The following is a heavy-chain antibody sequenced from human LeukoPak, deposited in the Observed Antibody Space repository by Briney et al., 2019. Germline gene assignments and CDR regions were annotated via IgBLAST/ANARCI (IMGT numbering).Heavy chain of an antibody. D-gene: IGHD3/OR15-3a*01. J-gene: IGHJ4*02. Sequence: GRSLRLSCAASGFTFSSYGMHWVRQAPGKGLEWVAVISYDGSNKYYADSVKGRFTISRDNSKNTLYLQMNSLRAEDTAVYYCAKEGGTSRFDYWGRGTLVTVSS. CDR1: GFTFSSYG. CDR2: ISYDGSNK. V-gene: IGHV3-30*18. CDR3: AKEGGTSRFDY.